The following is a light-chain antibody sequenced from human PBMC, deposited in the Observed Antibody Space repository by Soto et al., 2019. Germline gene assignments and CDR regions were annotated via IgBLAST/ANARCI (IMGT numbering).Light chain of an antibody. CDR3: QQYDNWPQT. CDR2: GAS. J-gene: IGKJ1*01. V-gene: IGKV3-15*01. Sequence: EIVLTQSPGTLSLSPGERATRSCRASQSVSSDLAWYQHKPGQAPRLLIYGASTRATGIPARFSGRGSGTEFTLTISSLQSVDFAVYYCQQYDNWPQTFGQGTKVDI. CDR1: QSVSSD.